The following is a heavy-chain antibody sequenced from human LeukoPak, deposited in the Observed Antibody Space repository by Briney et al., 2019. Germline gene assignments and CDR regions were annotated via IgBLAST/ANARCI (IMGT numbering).Heavy chain of an antibody. CDR1: GGSISSSTYY. J-gene: IGHJ4*02. CDR2: IYYSGNT. V-gene: IGHV4-39*01. D-gene: IGHD4-17*01. CDR3: VLDYGDYAFDY. Sequence: KPSETLSLTCTVSGGSISSSTYYWGWIRQSPGKGLEWIGNIYYSGNTYYNPSLKSRVTISVDTPKNQFSLKLSSVTAADTAVYYCVLDYGDYAFDYWGQGTLVTVSP.